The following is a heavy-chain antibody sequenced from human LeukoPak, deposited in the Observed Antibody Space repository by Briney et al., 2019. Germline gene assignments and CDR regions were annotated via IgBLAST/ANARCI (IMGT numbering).Heavy chain of an antibody. CDR2: INPSGGST. CDR3: ARGPYILTGYYLGDY. CDR1: GYTFTSYY. D-gene: IGHD3-9*01. V-gene: IGHV1-46*01. J-gene: IGHJ4*02. Sequence: ASVKVSCKASGYTFTSYYMHWVRQAPGQELEWMGIINPSGGSTSYAHKFQGRVTMTRDTSTSTVYMELSSLRSEDTAVYYCARGPYILTGYYLGDYWGQGTLVTVSS.